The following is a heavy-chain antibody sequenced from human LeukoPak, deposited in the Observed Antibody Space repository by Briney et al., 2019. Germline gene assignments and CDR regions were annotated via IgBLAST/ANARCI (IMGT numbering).Heavy chain of an antibody. J-gene: IGHJ4*02. Sequence: PSETLSHTRTVSGGSISSYYWSWIRQPPGKGLEWIGNIYYRGGTNYNPSLKGRLTISVDTSKNQFSLKLSSVTAADTAVYYCATSKLQLFPFDYWGQGTLVTVSS. CDR1: GGSISSYY. CDR2: IYYRGGT. CDR3: ATSKLQLFPFDY. V-gene: IGHV4-59*08. D-gene: IGHD3-10*01.